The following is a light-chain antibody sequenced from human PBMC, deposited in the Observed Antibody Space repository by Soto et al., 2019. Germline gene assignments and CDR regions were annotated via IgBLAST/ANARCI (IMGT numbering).Light chain of an antibody. CDR3: HQRGGWPLT. V-gene: IGKV3-11*01. Sequence: EIVLTQSPATLSLSPGERAALSCRASQGVGRFLAWYQQKPGQAPRLLIYDESNRATGIPARFSGSGSETDFTLAIDNLEPEDFAVYYCHQRGGWPLTFGGGTKVEIK. CDR1: QGVGRF. J-gene: IGKJ4*01. CDR2: DES.